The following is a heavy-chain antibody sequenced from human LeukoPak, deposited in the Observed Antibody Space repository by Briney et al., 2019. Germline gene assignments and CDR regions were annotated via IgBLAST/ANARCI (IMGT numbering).Heavy chain of an antibody. CDR1: GFTVSNNY. CDR2: IYSGGST. CDR3: ARGVTYYYDSSGYLFDY. Sequence: GGSLRLSCAASGFTVSNNYMNRVRQAPGKGLEWVSLIYSGGSTHYADSVKGRFTISRDKSKNTLYLQMNSLRAEDTAVYYCARGVTYYYDSSGYLFDYWGQGTLVTVSS. V-gene: IGHV3-66*02. D-gene: IGHD3-22*01. J-gene: IGHJ4*02.